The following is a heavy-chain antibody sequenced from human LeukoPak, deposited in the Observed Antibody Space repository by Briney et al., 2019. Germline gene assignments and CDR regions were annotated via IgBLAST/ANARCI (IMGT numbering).Heavy chain of an antibody. CDR2: IYYSGST. V-gene: IGHV4-31*03. D-gene: IGHD2-15*01. CDR1: GGSISSGGYY. Sequence: TSETLSLTCTVSGGSISSGGYYWSWIRQHPGKGLEWIGYIYYSGSTYYNPSLKSRVTISVGTSKNQFSLKLSSVTAADTAVYYCARAETQGSVVADSFDYWGQGTLVTVSS. CDR3: ARAETQGSVVADSFDY. J-gene: IGHJ4*02.